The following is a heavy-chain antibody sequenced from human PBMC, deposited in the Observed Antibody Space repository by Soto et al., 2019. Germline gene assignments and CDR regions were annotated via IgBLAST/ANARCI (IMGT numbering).Heavy chain of an antibody. V-gene: IGHV3-23*01. CDR2: ISYSADKT. D-gene: IGHD1-7*01. CDR1: GFTFNTYV. CDR3: ARRARTATTNWGAFDV. Sequence: VPLLESGGGLVQPGGSLRLSCAASGFTFNTYVMNWVCQAPGKGLEWVSTISYSADKTHYADSVKGRFTISRDNSRDTLFLQMNSLRADDAAVYYCARRARTATTNWGAFDVWGQGTMVTVSS. J-gene: IGHJ3*01.